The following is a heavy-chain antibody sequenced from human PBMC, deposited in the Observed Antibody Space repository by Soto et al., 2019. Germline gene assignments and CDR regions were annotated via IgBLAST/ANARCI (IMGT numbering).Heavy chain of an antibody. J-gene: IGHJ6*02. CDR3: ARVMVENSRYYDFWSGYYYYYGMDV. D-gene: IGHD3-3*01. CDR1: GFTFSSYD. CDR2: IGTAGDT. Sequence: GGSLRLSCAASGFTFSSYDMHWVRQATGKGLEWVSAIGTAGDTYYPGSVKGRFTISRENAKNSLYLQMNSLRAGDTAVYYCARVMVENSRYYDFWSGYYYYYGMDVWGQGTTVTVSS. V-gene: IGHV3-13*01.